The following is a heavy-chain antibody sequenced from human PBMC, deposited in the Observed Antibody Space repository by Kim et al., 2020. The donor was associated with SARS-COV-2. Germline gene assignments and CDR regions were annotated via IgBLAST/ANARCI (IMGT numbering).Heavy chain of an antibody. V-gene: IGHV3-33*01. CDR3: ARENKGNSSSWYRPWYYYYFGMAV. CDR1: GFTFSSYG. D-gene: IGHD6-13*01. Sequence: GGSLRLSCAASGFTFSSYGMHWVRQAPGKGLEWVAVIWYDGSNKYYADSVKGRFTISRDNSKNTLYLQMNSLRAEDTAVYYCARENKGNSSSWYRPWYYYYFGMAVWGQGTTVTVSS. CDR2: IWYDGSNK. J-gene: IGHJ6*02.